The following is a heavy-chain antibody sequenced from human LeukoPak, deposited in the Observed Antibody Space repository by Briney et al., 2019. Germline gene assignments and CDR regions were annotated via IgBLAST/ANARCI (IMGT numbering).Heavy chain of an antibody. CDR3: ARKDGDI. CDR1: GISIDDYT. Sequence: PGGSLRLSCTVSGISIDDYTMSWFRQAPGKGLEWVGFIRSKAYGGTTEHAASVKGRFSISRDDSKSIAYLQMNSLKTEDTAVYYCARKDGDIWGQGTMVTVSS. J-gene: IGHJ3*02. CDR2: IRSKAYGGTT. V-gene: IGHV3-49*03.